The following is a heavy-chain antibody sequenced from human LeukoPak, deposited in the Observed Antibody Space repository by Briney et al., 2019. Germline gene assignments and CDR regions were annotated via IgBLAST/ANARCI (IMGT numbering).Heavy chain of an antibody. V-gene: IGHV3-15*01. J-gene: IGHJ4*02. CDR1: AFTFTNAW. CDR3: TTDLTVAAFDY. Sequence: PGGSLRLSCAASAFTFTNAWMTWVRQAPGKGLEWVGRIKSKTDGGTTDYAAPVKGRFTISRDDSKNTLYLQMTSLKTEDTAVYYCTTDLTVAAFDYWGQGTLVTVSS. CDR2: IKSKTDGGTT. D-gene: IGHD6-19*01.